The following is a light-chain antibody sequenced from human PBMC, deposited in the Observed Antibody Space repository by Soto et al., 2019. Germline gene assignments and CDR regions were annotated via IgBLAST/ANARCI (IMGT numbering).Light chain of an antibody. V-gene: IGKV3-20*01. J-gene: IGKJ5*01. Sequence: EIVLTQSPGTLSLSPGERATLSCWASQSVGTRLAWYQQRPGQPPRLLISGASSRATGIPDRFSGSGSATDFTLTISRLEPEDFALYYCQHYGSSPITFGQGTRLEIK. CDR1: QSVGTR. CDR2: GAS. CDR3: QHYGSSPIT.